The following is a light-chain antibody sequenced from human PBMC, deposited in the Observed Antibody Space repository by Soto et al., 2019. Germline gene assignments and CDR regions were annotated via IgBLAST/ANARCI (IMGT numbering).Light chain of an antibody. CDR1: SSDVGGYNY. V-gene: IGLV2-8*01. CDR3: SSYAGRNTYV. J-gene: IGLJ1*01. CDR2: DVS. Sequence: QSALTQPPSASGSPGQSVTISCTGTSSDVGGYNYVSWYQQHPGKAPKLMIYDVSKRPSGVPDRFSGSKSGNTASLAVSGLQAEDEAGYYCSSYAGRNTYVFGTGTKVTVL.